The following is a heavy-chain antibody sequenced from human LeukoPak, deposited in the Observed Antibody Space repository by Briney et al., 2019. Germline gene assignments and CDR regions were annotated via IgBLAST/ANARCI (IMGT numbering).Heavy chain of an antibody. CDR3: ARGRGAGYYGIDV. D-gene: IGHD4/OR15-4a*01. CDR1: GGSFSGSD. V-gene: IGHV4-34*01. CDR2: ITHSGST. Sequence: SETLSLTCAVSGGSFSGSDWSWIRQPPGKGLEWIGEITHSGSTNYNPSLKSRVTISVDTSKNQFSLKLSSVTAADTAVYYCARGRGAGYYGIDVWAQGTTVTVSS. J-gene: IGHJ6*01.